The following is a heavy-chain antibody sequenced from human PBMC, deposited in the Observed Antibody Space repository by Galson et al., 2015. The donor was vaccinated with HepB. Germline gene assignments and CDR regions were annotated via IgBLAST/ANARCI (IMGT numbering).Heavy chain of an antibody. Sequence: SLRLSCAASGFTFSSYAMHWVRQAPGKGLEWVAVISYDGSNKYYADSVKGRFTISRDNSKNTLYLQMNSLRAEDTAVYYCARDGDYGGNLDYWGQGTLVTVSS. CDR1: GFTFSSYA. V-gene: IGHV3-30*04. D-gene: IGHD4-23*01. CDR3: ARDGDYGGNLDY. J-gene: IGHJ4*02. CDR2: ISYDGSNK.